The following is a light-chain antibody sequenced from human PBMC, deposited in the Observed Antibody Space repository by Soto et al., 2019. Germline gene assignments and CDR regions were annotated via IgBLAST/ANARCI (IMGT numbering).Light chain of an antibody. Sequence: QSALTQPASVSXXPGQSITISCTGTSSDVGNYKYVSWYQLHPGKAPKLMVYEVSNRPSGVSNRFSGSKSGNTASLTISGLQAEDEADYHCSSYTSSSTYVFGTGTKLTVL. CDR3: SSYTSSSTYV. V-gene: IGLV2-14*01. CDR2: EVS. J-gene: IGLJ1*01. CDR1: SSDVGNYKY.